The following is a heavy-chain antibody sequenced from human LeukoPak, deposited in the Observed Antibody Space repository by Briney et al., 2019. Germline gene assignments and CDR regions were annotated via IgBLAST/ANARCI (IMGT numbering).Heavy chain of an antibody. CDR3: AGSSAEVRKGAFDI. J-gene: IGHJ3*02. Sequence: EASVKVSCKASGYTFTSYGISWVRQAPGQGLEWMGWISAYNGNTNYAQKLQGRVTMTTDTSTSTAYMELRSLRSEDTAVYYCAGSSAEVRKGAFDIWGQGTMVTVSS. D-gene: IGHD2-2*01. CDR2: ISAYNGNT. V-gene: IGHV1-18*01. CDR1: GYTFTSYG.